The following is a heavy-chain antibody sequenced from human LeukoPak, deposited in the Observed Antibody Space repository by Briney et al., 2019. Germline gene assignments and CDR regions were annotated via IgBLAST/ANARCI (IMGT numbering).Heavy chain of an antibody. V-gene: IGHV3-7*04. Sequence: GGSLRLSCAASGFTISSYWMSWVRQAPGKGLEWVANIKQDGSEKYYVHSVKSRFTISSDNAKKSLYLQMNSLRAEDTAVYYCARSIRGSARFDYWGQGTLVTVSS. D-gene: IGHD3-10*01. CDR1: GFTISSYW. CDR2: IKQDGSEK. CDR3: ARSIRGSARFDY. J-gene: IGHJ4*02.